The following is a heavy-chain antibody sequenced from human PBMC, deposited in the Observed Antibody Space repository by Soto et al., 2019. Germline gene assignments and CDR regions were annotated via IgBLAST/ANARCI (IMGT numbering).Heavy chain of an antibody. Sequence: GGSLRLSCAASGFTFSSYGMHWVRQAPGKGLEWVAVIWYDGSNKYYADSVKGRFTISRDNSKNTLYLQMNSLRAEDTAVYYCARAGEEWLVLSDYWGQGTLVTVSS. CDR2: IWYDGSNK. J-gene: IGHJ4*02. D-gene: IGHD6-19*01. CDR3: ARAGEEWLVLSDY. V-gene: IGHV3-33*01. CDR1: GFTFSSYG.